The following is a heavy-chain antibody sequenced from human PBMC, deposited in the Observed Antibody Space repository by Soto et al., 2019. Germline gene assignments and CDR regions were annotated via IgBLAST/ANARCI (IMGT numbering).Heavy chain of an antibody. V-gene: IGHV1-58*02. CDR1: GFAFASCA. CDR2: IVVGSGNT. J-gene: IGHJ6*02. Sequence: GASVKVSWKACGFAFASCAMRWVRQARGQRLEWIGWIVVGSGNTNYAQKFQERVTITRDMSTSTAYMELSSLRSEDTAVYYCAADPYYYDSSGSPRWLYYYGMDVWGQGTTVTVSS. D-gene: IGHD3-22*01. CDR3: AADPYYYDSSGSPRWLYYYGMDV.